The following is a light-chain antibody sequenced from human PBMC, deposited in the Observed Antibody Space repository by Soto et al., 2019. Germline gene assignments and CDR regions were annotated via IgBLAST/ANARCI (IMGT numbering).Light chain of an antibody. J-gene: IGKJ1*01. CDR2: DAS. CDR3: QMYNSAPWT. Sequence: DIQMTQSPSSLSASVGDRVTITCRASQGISNFLAWYQQKPGKVPKLLIYDASTLQSGVPSRFRGSGSGTDFTLTISSLQPEDVATYYCQMYNSAPWTFGQGTKVEIK. CDR1: QGISNF. V-gene: IGKV1-27*01.